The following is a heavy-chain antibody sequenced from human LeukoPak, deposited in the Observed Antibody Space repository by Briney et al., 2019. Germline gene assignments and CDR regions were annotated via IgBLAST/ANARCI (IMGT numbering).Heavy chain of an antibody. V-gene: IGHV3-7*01. CDR3: ARELGSYEGGYYGMDV. CDR1: GFTFSNAW. D-gene: IGHD1-26*01. CDR2: INEDGSEK. Sequence: GGSLRLSCAASGFTFSNAWMNWVRQAPGKGLEWVANINEDGSEKNYVESLKGRFTISRDNAKNSLYLQMNSLRAEDTALYYCARELGSYEGGYYGMDVWGQGTTVTVSS. J-gene: IGHJ6*02.